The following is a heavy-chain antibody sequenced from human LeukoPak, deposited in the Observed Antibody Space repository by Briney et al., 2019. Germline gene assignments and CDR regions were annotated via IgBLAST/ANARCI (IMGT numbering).Heavy chain of an antibody. CDR2: IYHSGST. CDR1: GVSISSSNW. CDR3: ARDVFTGSGSYYALDY. V-gene: IGHV4-4*02. J-gene: IGHJ4*02. Sequence: SGTLSLTCAVSGVSISSSNWWSWVRQPPGKGLEWIGEIYHSGSTNYNPSLKSRVTISVDRSKNQFSLKLSSVTAADTAVYYCARDVFTGSGSYYALDYWGQGTLVTVSS. D-gene: IGHD3-10*01.